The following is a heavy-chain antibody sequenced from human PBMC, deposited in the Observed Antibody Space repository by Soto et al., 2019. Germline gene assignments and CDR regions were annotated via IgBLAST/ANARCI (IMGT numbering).Heavy chain of an antibody. J-gene: IGHJ4*02. D-gene: IGHD3-16*02. V-gene: IGHV4-39*01. Sequence: SETLSLTCTVSGASIVSSNLYWGWVRQPPGKGPEWIGSTYESGSTYFNPSLQSRVTMSVDTSKNQFSLHLTSVTAADTAMYYCARLGVWGSYRPQYFDHWGQGTLVTVSS. CDR2: TYESGST. CDR3: ARLGVWGSYRPQYFDH. CDR1: GASIVSSNLY.